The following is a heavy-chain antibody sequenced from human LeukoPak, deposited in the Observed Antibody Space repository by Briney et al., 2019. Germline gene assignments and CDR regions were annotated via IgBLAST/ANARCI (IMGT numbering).Heavy chain of an antibody. Sequence: SVKVSCKASGGTFSSYAISWVRQAPGQGLEWMGRIIPILGIANYAQKFQGRVTILADKSTSTAYMELSSLRSEDTAVYYCARIRAGVPAANNWFDPWGQGTLVTVSS. J-gene: IGHJ5*02. V-gene: IGHV1-69*04. CDR1: GGTFSSYA. CDR3: ARIRAGVPAANNWFDP. CDR2: IIPILGIA. D-gene: IGHD2-2*01.